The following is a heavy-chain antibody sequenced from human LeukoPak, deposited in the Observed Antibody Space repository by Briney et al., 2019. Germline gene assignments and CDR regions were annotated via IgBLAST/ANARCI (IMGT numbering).Heavy chain of an antibody. CDR3: AKAAVMMIGVGDAFDI. V-gene: IGHV3-23*01. J-gene: IGHJ3*02. CDR2: VSGGGVST. D-gene: IGHD3-22*01. CDR1: GFTFSSYG. Sequence: GGSLRLSCAASGFTFSSYGMTWVRQAPGKGLEWVSSVSGGGVSTYYADAVKGRFTISRDNSKNTLYLQMNTLRAEDTAVYHCAKAAVMMIGVGDAFDIRGQGTRVTVSS.